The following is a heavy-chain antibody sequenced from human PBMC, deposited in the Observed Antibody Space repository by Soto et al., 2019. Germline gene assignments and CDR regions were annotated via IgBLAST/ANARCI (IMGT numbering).Heavy chain of an antibody. D-gene: IGHD3-16*01. CDR3: AGGGGEAADDWYFDL. V-gene: IGHV3-23*01. J-gene: IGHJ2*01. CDR2: ISGSGGRT. Sequence: GGSLRLSCTASGFTFSTYALSWVRQSPGNGLEWVSSISGSGGRTSYAESVRGRFTISRDNSKNTLYLQMKSLRGEDTAGYYCAGGGGEAADDWYFDLWGRGTLVTVSS. CDR1: GFTFSTYA.